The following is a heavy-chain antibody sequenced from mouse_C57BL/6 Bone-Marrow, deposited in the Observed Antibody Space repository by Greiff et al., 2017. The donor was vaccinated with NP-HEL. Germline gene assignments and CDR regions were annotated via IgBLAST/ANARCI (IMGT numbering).Heavy chain of an antibody. Sequence: EVKLMESGGGLVQPGGSLKLSCAASGFTFSDYYMYWVRQTPEKRLEWVAYISNGGGSTYYPDTVKGRFTISRDNAKNTLYLQMSRLKSEDTAMYYCARLLTGTVYAMDYWGQGTSVTVSS. V-gene: IGHV5-12*01. J-gene: IGHJ4*01. D-gene: IGHD4-1*01. CDR2: ISNGGGST. CDR1: GFTFSDYY. CDR3: ARLLTGTVYAMDY.